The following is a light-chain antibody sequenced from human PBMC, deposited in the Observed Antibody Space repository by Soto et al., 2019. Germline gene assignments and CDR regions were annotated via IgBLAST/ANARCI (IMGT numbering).Light chain of an antibody. V-gene: IGLV4-60*03. CDR1: SGHSSYI. CDR3: EILDSNTRV. Sequence: QPVLTQSSSASASLGSSVKLTCTLSSGHSSYIIAWHQQQPGKAPRYLMKLEGSGSYNKGSGVPDRFSGSSSGADRYLTISILQSEDEADYYCEILDSNTRVLGGGSKLTVL. CDR2: LEGSGSY. J-gene: IGLJ2*01.